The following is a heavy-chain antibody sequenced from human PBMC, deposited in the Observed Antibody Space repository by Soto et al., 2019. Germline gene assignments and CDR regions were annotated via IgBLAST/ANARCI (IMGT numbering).Heavy chain of an antibody. CDR1: GGSISSGGYY. CDR3: ATGSGDYVSNYYMDV. J-gene: IGHJ6*03. V-gene: IGHV4-31*03. Sequence: SETLSLTCTVSGGSISSGGYYWSWIRQHPGKGLEWIGYIYYSGSTYYNPSLKSRVTISVDTSKNQFSLKLSSVTAADTAVYYCATGSGDYVSNYYMDVWGKGTTVTVSS. CDR2: IYYSGST. D-gene: IGHD4-17*01.